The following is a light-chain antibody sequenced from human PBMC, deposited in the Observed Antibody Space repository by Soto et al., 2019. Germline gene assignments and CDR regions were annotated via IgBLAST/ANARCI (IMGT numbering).Light chain of an antibody. CDR3: CSYAGTSTLV. Sequence: QSALTQPDSVSGSPGQSITISCTGTSSDVGSYALVSWYQQHPGKAPKLMIYEVRKRPSWLSNRFSGSKSGNTASLTISWLQAEDEADYYCCSYAGTSTLVFGRGTKVTVL. CDR1: SSDVGSYAL. J-gene: IGLJ2*01. V-gene: IGLV2-23*02. CDR2: EVR.